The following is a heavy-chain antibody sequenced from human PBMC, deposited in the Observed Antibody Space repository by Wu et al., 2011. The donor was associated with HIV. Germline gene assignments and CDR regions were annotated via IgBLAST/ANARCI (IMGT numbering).Heavy chain of an antibody. CDR2: INPNSGGT. V-gene: IGHV1-2*02. J-gene: IGHJ4*02. CDR3: ARVVGGGAEGSY. CDR1: GFTFIGYY. Sequence: QVQLVQSGAEVKKPGASVKVSCKVSGFTFIGYYIHWVRQAPGQGLEWMGWINPNSGGTNYAQKFQGRVTMTRDTSISTAYMELSRLRSDDTAVYYCARVVGGGAEGSYWGQGTLVTVSS. D-gene: IGHD2-21*01.